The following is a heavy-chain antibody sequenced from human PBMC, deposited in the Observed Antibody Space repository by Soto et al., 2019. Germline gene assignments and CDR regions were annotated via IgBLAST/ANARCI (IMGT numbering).Heavy chain of an antibody. CDR2: IYYSGST. CDR1: GGSISSYY. CDR3: ARDHGYSGYDINWFDP. J-gene: IGHJ5*02. D-gene: IGHD5-12*01. V-gene: IGHV4-59*01. Sequence: SETLSLTCTVSGGSISSYYWSWIRQPPGKGLEWIGYIYYSGSTNYNPSLKSRVTISVDTSKNQFSLKLSSVTAADTAVYYCARDHGYSGYDINWFDPWGQGTLVTVSS.